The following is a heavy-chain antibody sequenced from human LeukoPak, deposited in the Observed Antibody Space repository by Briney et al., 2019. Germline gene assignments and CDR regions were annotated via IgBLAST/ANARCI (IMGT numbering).Heavy chain of an antibody. Sequence: GGSLRLSCAASGFTFSAYAMTWVRQAPGKGLEWVSGISGHGGSTFYANSEKGRFTISRDNSKNTLYLQMNSLRAEDTAVYYCAKEVEPRDNWGQGTLVTVSS. D-gene: IGHD1-26*01. CDR2: ISGHGGST. V-gene: IGHV3-23*01. CDR1: GFTFSAYA. CDR3: AKEVEPRDN. J-gene: IGHJ4*02.